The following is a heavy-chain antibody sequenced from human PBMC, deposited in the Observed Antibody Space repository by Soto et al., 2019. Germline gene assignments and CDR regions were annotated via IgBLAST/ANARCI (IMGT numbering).Heavy chain of an antibody. Sequence: GASVKVSCKASGYTFTNYGIIWVRQAPGQGLEWMGWVGTDNGRTYYAQRVQGRVTMTTDTSTGTAYMELRSLRSDDTAVYFCARDYYCISTGCYDCFDPWGQGTLVTVSS. CDR1: GYTFTNYG. J-gene: IGHJ5*02. CDR3: ARDYYCISTGCYDCFDP. CDR2: VGTDNGRT. D-gene: IGHD2-2*01. V-gene: IGHV1-18*01.